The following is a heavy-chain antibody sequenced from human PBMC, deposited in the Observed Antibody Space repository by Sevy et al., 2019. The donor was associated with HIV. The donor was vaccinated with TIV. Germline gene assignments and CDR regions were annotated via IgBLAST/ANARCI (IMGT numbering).Heavy chain of an antibody. CDR2: IIPIFGTA. V-gene: IGHV1-69*13. D-gene: IGHD6-13*01. Sequence: ASVKVSCKASGGTFSSYAISWVRQAPGQGLEWMGGIIPIFGTANYAQKFQGRVTITADESTSTAYMELSSLRSEDMAVYYCARGNIGEGSSWYVSRSSPEYNWFDPWGQGTLVTVSS. CDR3: ARGNIGEGSSWYVSRSSPEYNWFDP. CDR1: GGTFSSYA. J-gene: IGHJ5*02.